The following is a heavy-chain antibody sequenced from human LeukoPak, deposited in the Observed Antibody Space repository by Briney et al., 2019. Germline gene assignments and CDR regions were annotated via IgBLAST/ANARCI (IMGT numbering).Heavy chain of an antibody. V-gene: IGHV4-59*01. J-gene: IGHJ4*02. CDR2: IYYSGST. Sequence: PSETLSLTCTVSGGSISSYYWSWIRQPPGKGLEWIGYIYYSGSTNYNPSLKSRVTISVDTSKNQFSLKPSSVTAADTAVYYCAHNLGYSYGIGYWGQGTLVTVSS. CDR3: AHNLGYSYGIGY. D-gene: IGHD5-18*01. CDR1: GGSISSYY.